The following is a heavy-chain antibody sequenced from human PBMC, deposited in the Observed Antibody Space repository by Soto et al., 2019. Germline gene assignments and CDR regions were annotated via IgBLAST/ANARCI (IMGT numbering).Heavy chain of an antibody. D-gene: IGHD6-19*01. J-gene: IGHJ5*02. CDR3: ARGIRIAVAHPAGNWFDP. CDR2: INHSGST. V-gene: IGHV4-34*01. Sequence: SETLSLTCAVYGGSFSGYYWSWIRQPPGKGLEWIGEINHSGSTNYNPSLKSRVTISVDTSKNQFSLKLSSVTAADTAVYYCARGIRIAVAHPAGNWFDPWGQGTLVTVSS. CDR1: GGSFSGYY.